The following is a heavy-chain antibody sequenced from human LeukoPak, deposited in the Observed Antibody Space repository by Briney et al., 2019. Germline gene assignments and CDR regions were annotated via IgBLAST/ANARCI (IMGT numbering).Heavy chain of an antibody. CDR1: GYTFTSYD. V-gene: IGHV1-8*01. J-gene: IGHJ6*03. D-gene: IGHD6-13*01. CDR2: MNPNSGNT. CDR3: ARGRSAAGYYYYYMDV. Sequence: ASVKVSCKASGYTFTSYDINWVRQATGQGLEWMGWMNPNSGNTGYAQKFQGRVTITRNTSISTAYMELSRLRSDDTAVYYCARGRSAAGYYYYYMDVWGKGTTVTISS.